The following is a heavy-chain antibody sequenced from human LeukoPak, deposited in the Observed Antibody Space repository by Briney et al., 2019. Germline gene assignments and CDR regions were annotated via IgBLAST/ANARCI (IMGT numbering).Heavy chain of an antibody. V-gene: IGHV2-5*02. CDR2: IYWDDDK. J-gene: IGHJ4*02. D-gene: IGHD4-17*01. CDR1: GFSLNTSGVG. Sequence: SGPTLVNPTPPLTPTCTFSGFSLNTSGVGVGWIRQPPGKALEWLALIYWDDDKRYSPSLKSRRTITKDTSKKKVVLTMTNMDPVDTATFYCEHRVTTGPFYSWGQGTLVTVSS. CDR3: EHRVTTGPFYS.